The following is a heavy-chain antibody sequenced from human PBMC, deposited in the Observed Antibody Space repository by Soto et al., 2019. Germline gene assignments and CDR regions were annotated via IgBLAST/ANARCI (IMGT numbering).Heavy chain of an antibody. D-gene: IGHD3-16*01. Sequence: QVQLVQSGAEVKNPGASVRVSCKASGYRFTAYYVHWVRQAPGQGLEWMGRMNLDTGGTMFAQKFQGRVTLTRDTSLSTAYMVLSSLKSDDSAVYYCARDGNFVFRGDGFAFGVWGPGTLVSVS. J-gene: IGHJ4*02. CDR2: MNLDTGGT. CDR3: ARDGNFVFRGDGFAFGV. CDR1: GYRFTAYY. V-gene: IGHV1-2*06.